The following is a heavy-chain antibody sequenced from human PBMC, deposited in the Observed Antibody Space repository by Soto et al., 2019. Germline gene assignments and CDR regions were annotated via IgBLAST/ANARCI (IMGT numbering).Heavy chain of an antibody. CDR3: ARKGAAASYAHYYMDV. CDR1: GGSISPYY. D-gene: IGHD6-13*01. J-gene: IGHJ6*03. CDR2: VYYSGNT. Sequence: SETLSLTCTVSGGSISPYYWSWIRQPPGKGLEWIRYVYYSGNTNYNPSLESRVTISVDTSRNQFSLNLTSATAADTAVYYCARKGAAASYAHYYMDVWGRGATVTVSS. V-gene: IGHV4-59*01.